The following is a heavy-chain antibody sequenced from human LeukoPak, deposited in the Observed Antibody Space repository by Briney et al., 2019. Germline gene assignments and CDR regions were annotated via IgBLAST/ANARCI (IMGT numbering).Heavy chain of an antibody. Sequence: ASVKVSCKASGYTFTSYYMHWVRQAPGQGLEWMGIINPSGGSTSYAQKFQGRVTMTRDTSTSTVYMELSSLRSEDTAVYYCARVPIPAAGWFWFDPWGQGTLVTVSS. J-gene: IGHJ5*02. D-gene: IGHD2-2*01. CDR3: ARVPIPAAGWFWFDP. CDR1: GYTFTSYY. V-gene: IGHV1-46*01. CDR2: INPSGGST.